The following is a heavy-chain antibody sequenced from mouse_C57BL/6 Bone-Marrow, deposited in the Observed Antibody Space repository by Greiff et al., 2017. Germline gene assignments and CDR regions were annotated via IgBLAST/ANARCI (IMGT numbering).Heavy chain of an antibody. D-gene: IGHD2-2*01. V-gene: IGHV5-9-1*02. CDR3: TRRGYGRGDY. Sequence: EVKVVESGAGLVKPGGSLKLSCAASGFTFSSYAMSWVRQTPEKRLEWVAYISSGGDYIYYAHTVKGRFTISRDNAMNTLYLQMSSLKSEDTAMXYCTRRGYGRGDYWGQGTTVTVSS. CDR2: ISSGGDYI. J-gene: IGHJ4*01. CDR1: GFTFSSYA.